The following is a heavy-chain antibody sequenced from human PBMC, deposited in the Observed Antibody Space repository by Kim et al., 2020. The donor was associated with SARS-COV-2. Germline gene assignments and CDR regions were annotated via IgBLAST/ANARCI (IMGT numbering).Heavy chain of an antibody. J-gene: IGHJ5*02. Sequence: ASVKVSCKVSGYTLTELSMHWVRQAPGKGLEWMGGFDPEDGETIYAQKFQGRVTMTEDTSTDTAYMELSSLRSEDTAVYYCATLITRERSYSSSWRNWFDPWGQGTLVTVSS. D-gene: IGHD6-13*01. CDR1: GYTLTELS. CDR2: FDPEDGET. CDR3: ATLITRERSYSSSWRNWFDP. V-gene: IGHV1-24*01.